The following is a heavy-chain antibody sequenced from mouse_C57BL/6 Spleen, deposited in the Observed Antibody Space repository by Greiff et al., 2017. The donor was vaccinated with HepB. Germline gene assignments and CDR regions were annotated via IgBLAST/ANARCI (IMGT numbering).Heavy chain of an antibody. CDR3: ARETWGYYAMDY. V-gene: IGHV5-17*01. J-gene: IGHJ4*01. CDR2: ISSGSSTI. Sequence: EVQLQQSGGGLVKPGGSLKLSCAASGFTFSDYGMHWVRQAPEKGLEWVAYISSGSSTIYYADTVKGRFTISRDNAKNTLFLQMTSLRSEDTAMYYCARETWGYYAMDYWGQGTSVTVSS. CDR1: GFTFSDYG.